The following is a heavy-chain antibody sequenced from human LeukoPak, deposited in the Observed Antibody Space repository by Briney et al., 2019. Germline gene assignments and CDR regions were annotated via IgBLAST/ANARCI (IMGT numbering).Heavy chain of an antibody. D-gene: IGHD3-9*01. CDR3: TRAPYYDILTGYYRKTYYFDY. V-gene: IGHV3-49*04. J-gene: IGHJ4*02. Sequence: PGGSLRLSCTASGFTFGDYAMSWVRQAPGKGLEWVGSIRSKAYGGTTEYAASVKGRFTISRDDSKSIAYLQMNSLKTEDTAVYYCTRAPYYDILTGYYRKTYYFDYWGQGTLVTVSS. CDR1: GFTFGDYA. CDR2: IRSKAYGGTT.